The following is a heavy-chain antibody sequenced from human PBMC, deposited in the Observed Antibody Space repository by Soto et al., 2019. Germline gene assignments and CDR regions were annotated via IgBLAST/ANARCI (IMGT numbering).Heavy chain of an antibody. V-gene: IGHV3-11*06. Sequence: GGSLRLSCAASGFTFSDYYMSWIRQAPGKGLEWVSYISSSSSYTNYADSVKGRFTISRDNAKNSLYLQMNSLRAEDTAVYYCARGGDSSSLLIDYWGQGTLVTVSS. CDR1: GFTFSDYY. D-gene: IGHD6-6*01. J-gene: IGHJ4*02. CDR2: ISSSSSYT. CDR3: ARGGDSSSLLIDY.